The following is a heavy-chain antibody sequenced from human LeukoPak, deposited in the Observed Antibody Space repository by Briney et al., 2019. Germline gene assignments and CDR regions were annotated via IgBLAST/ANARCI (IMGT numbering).Heavy chain of an antibody. D-gene: IGHD2-2*01. CDR3: ASLPNEDIVVVPAALSN. V-gene: IGHV1-2*02. CDR2: INPNTGGT. Sequence: ASVKVSCKASGYAFTYYYIHWVRQAPGQGLEWMGWINPNTGGTDYAQNIQGRVSMTRDTSISTAYMELSRLRPDDTAVYYCASLPNEDIVVVPAALSNWGQGTLVTVSS. CDR1: GYAFTYYY. J-gene: IGHJ4*02.